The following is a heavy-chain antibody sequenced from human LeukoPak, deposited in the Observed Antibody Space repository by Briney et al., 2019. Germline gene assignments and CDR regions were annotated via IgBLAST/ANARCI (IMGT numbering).Heavy chain of an antibody. CDR1: GFTFSSYW. D-gene: IGHD5-18*01. Sequence: GGSLRLSCAASGFTFSSYWMHWVRQVPGKGLVWVSRINSDGSSTTYADSVKGRFTISRDNAKNSLYLQMNSLRAEDTALYYCARERRNTPMDVWGQGTTVTVSS. V-gene: IGHV3-74*01. CDR3: ARERRNTPMDV. J-gene: IGHJ6*02. CDR2: INSDGSST.